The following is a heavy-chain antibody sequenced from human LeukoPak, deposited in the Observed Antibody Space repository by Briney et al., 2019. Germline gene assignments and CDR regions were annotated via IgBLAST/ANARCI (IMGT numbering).Heavy chain of an antibody. CDR2: IYSAGNT. CDR3: ARRAGAYTHPYDY. Sequence: GGSLRLSCTVSGFTVCSNSMSWVRQAPGQGLHWVSFIYSAGNTHYSDSVKGRFTISIDNSKNTLYLQMNSLRAEDTAVYYCARRAGAYTHPYDYWGQGTLVTVSS. D-gene: IGHD3-16*01. V-gene: IGHV3-53*01. J-gene: IGHJ4*02. CDR1: GFTVCSNS.